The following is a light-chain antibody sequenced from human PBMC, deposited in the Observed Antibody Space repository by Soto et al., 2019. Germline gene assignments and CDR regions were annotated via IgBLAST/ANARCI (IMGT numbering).Light chain of an antibody. Sequence: EIVVTQSPSTLSVSPGERATLSCRASQSVSRYLGWYQQKPGQAPRLLIYDASNRATGIPARFSGSGSGTDFTLTISCLQSEDFATYYCQQYYSFPPTFGQRAKVDIK. CDR1: QSVSRY. CDR3: QQYYSFPPT. V-gene: IGKV3D-15*01. J-gene: IGKJ1*01. CDR2: DAS.